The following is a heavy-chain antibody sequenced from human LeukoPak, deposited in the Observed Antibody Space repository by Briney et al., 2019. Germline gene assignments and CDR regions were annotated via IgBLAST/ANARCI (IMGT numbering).Heavy chain of an antibody. CDR3: ARDPYSGAYGDSYYYYMDV. D-gene: IGHD1-26*01. CDR2: ITSTGSYT. CDR1: GFTFSSYG. Sequence: GGSLRLSCAASGFTFSSYGMNWVRQSPGKGLEWLSSITSTGSYTFYADSVKGRFTISRDNAKNSLYLQMNSLTAEDTAIYYCARDPYSGAYGDSYYYYMDVWGKGTTVTISS. J-gene: IGHJ6*03. V-gene: IGHV3-21*01.